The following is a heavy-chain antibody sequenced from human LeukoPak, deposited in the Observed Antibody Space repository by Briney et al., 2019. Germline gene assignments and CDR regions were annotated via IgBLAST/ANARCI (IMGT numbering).Heavy chain of an antibody. J-gene: IGHJ4*02. CDR3: ARHTDNSGYDWGYFDY. Sequence: GGSLRLSCAASGFTFSAYAMHWVRQAPGKGLEWVSVSGGSTYYADSVKGRFTISRDNSKNTLHLQMNSLRAEDTAVYYCARHTDNSGYDWGYFDYWGQGTLVTVSS. V-gene: IGHV3-66*04. CDR2: SGGST. CDR1: GFTFSAYA. D-gene: IGHD5-12*01.